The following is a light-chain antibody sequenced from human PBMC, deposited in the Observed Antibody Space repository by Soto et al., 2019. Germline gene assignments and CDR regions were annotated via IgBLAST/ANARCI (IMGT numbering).Light chain of an antibody. CDR2: AAS. CDR3: QQRYSTPYT. V-gene: IGKV1-39*01. CDR1: QSISSY. J-gene: IGKJ2*01. Sequence: DIQMTQSPSSLSASVGDRVTITCRASQSISSYLNWYQQKPGKAPKLLIYAASSLQSGVPSRFSGSGSGIDFTLTISSLQPADFATYYCQQRYSTPYTFGQGTKLEIK.